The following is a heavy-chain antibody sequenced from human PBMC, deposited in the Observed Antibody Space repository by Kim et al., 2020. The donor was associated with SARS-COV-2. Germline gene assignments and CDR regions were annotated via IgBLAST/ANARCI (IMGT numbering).Heavy chain of an antibody. J-gene: IGHJ6*02. V-gene: IGHV4-34*01. CDR3: ARELYSSRLDV. D-gene: IGHD6-13*01. CDR1: GGSFSGYY. CDR2: INHSGST. Sequence: SETLSLTCAVYGGSFSGYYWSWIRQPPGKGLEWIGEINHSGSTNYNPSLKSRVTISVDTSKNQFSLKLSSVTAADTAVYYCARELYSSRLDVWGQGTTVTVSS.